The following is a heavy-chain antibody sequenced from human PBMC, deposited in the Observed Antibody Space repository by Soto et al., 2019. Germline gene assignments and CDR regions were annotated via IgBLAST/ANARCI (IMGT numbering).Heavy chain of an antibody. D-gene: IGHD2-2*01. CDR3: AREYCSSTSCLNWFDP. J-gene: IGHJ5*02. V-gene: IGHV3-48*01. CDR2: ISSSSSTI. CDR1: GFTFDDYG. Sequence: GGSLRLSCAASGFTFDDYGMYWVRQAPGKGLEWVSYISSSSSTIYYADSVKGRFTISRDNAKNSLYLQMNSLRAEDTAVYYCAREYCSSTSCLNWFDPWGQGTLVTVSS.